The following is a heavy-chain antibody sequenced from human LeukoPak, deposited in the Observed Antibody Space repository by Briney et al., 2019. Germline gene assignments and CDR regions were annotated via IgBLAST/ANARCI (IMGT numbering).Heavy chain of an antibody. Sequence: GESLKISCKASGYRFTYYWIAWVRQMPGKGLEWMGIIYPNDSHTRYSPSFQGQVTISAVKSISTAYLLWSSLKASDTAMYYCARLPNSGADLTWFDPWGQGTLVTVSS. V-gene: IGHV5-51*01. CDR1: GYRFTYYW. D-gene: IGHD3-10*01. CDR2: IYPNDSHT. CDR3: ARLPNSGADLTWFDP. J-gene: IGHJ5*02.